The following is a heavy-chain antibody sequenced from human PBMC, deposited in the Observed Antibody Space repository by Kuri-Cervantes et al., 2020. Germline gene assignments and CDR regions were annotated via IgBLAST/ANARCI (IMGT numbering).Heavy chain of an antibody. CDR1: GYTFTSYG. CDR3: ARDVQMVASSSWGDAFDI. V-gene: IGHV1-18*01. D-gene: IGHD6-13*01. J-gene: IGHJ3*02. CDR2: ISAYNGNT. Sequence: ASVKVSCKASGYTFTSYGISWVRQVPGQGLEWMGWISAYNGNTNYAQKLQGRVTMTTDASTSTAYMELRSLRSDDTAVYYCARDVQMVASSSWGDAFDIWGQGTMVTVSS.